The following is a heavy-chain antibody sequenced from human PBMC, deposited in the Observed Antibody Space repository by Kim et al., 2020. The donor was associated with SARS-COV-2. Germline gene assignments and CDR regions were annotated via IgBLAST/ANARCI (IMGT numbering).Heavy chain of an antibody. CDR1: GDSISSGDYY. Sequence: SETLSLTCIVSGDSISSGDYYWSWIRQPPGKGLEWIGYIYYSGNTYYNPSLKSRVTISVDTSKNQFSLKLNSVTAADTAVYYCARGTPPYNYGINWFDPWGQGTLVTVSS. J-gene: IGHJ5*02. CDR3: ARGTPPYNYGINWFDP. CDR2: IYYSGNT. V-gene: IGHV4-30-4*01. D-gene: IGHD3-10*01.